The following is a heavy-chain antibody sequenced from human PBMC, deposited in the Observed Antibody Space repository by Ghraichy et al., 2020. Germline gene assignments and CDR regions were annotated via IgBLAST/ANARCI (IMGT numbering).Heavy chain of an antibody. V-gene: IGHV4-34*01. CDR1: GGSFSNYY. CDR3: ARGSFGPRYDFLWGSSRYYLGV. Sequence: ESLNISCAVYGGSFSNYYWSWIRKSPGKGLEWIGEINHSGSTNYNPSLKSRVTMSVDTSKNQFSLKLSSVTAADTAVYYCARGSFGPRYDFLWGSSRYYLGVWGQGTTVTVSS. D-gene: IGHD3-16*02. J-gene: IGHJ6*02. CDR2: INHSGST.